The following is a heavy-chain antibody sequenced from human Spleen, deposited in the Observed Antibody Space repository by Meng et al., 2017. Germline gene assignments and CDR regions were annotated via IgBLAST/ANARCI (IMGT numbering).Heavy chain of an antibody. CDR3: ASGTPGRSYCDY. D-gene: IGHD2-15*01. CDR2: IHPSGNA. J-gene: IGHJ4*02. Sequence: QVQLVQSGAEVKKPGPSVNVSCKASGYTFTSYAMHWVRQAPGQGLEWMGWIHPSGNANYAQKFQGRVTMTTDTSTTTAYMELRSLTSDDTAVYYCASGTPGRSYCDYWGQGTLVTVSS. CDR1: GYTFTSYA. V-gene: IGHV1-3*01.